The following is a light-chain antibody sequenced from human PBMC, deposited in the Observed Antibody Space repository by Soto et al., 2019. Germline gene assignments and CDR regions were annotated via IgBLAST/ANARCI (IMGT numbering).Light chain of an antibody. CDR1: SSDVGAYNY. CDR3: SSYAGNNIVV. V-gene: IGLV2-8*01. Sequence: QSVLTQPPSASGSPGQSVTISCTGTSSDVGAYNYVSWYQQLPGKAPKLIIYEVSKRPSGVPDRFSGSKSGNTASLTVSGLKAEDEADYYCSSYAGNNIVVFGTGTKVTVL. CDR2: EVS. J-gene: IGLJ1*01.